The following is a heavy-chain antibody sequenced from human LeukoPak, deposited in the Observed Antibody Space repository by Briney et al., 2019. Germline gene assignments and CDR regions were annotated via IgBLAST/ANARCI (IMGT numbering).Heavy chain of an antibody. CDR3: ARGYATAMVHY. J-gene: IGHJ4*02. CDR2: IYYSGST. V-gene: IGHV4-59*12. Sequence: PSETLSLTCTVSGGSISSYYWSWIRQPPGRGLEWIGYIYYSGSTNYNPSLKSRVTISVDTSKNQFSLKLSSVTAADTAVYYCARGYATAMVHYWGQGTLVTVSS. CDR1: GGSISSYY. D-gene: IGHD5-18*01.